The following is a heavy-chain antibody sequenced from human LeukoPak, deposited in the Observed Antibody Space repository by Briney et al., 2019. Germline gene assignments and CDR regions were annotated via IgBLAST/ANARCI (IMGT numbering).Heavy chain of an antibody. J-gene: IGHJ4*02. D-gene: IGHD5-18*01. CDR2: IKKDGSDK. CDR3: ARHLSGVTGYTYGRGIDY. CDR1: GFSFSHYG. Sequence: GGSLRLSCAASGFSFSHYGMHWVRQAPGKGLEWVANIKKDGSDKYYVDSVKGRFTISRDNAKTSLYLQMNSLRAEDTAVYYCARHLSGVTGYTYGRGIDYWGQGTLVTVSS. V-gene: IGHV3-7*01.